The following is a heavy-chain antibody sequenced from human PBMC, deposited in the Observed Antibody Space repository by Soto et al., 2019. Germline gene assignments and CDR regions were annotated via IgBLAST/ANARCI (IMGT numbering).Heavy chain of an antibody. D-gene: IGHD3-22*01. V-gene: IGHV3-23*01. CDR2: ISGSGGST. Sequence: EVQLLESGGGLVQPGGSLRLSCAASGFTFSSYAMSWVRQAPGKGLEWVSAISGSGGSTYYADSVKGRFTISRDNSKNTLYLQMNCLRAEDTAVYYCAKVPYDCSGSNWFDPWGQGTLVTVSS. CDR1: GFTFSSYA. CDR3: AKVPYDCSGSNWFDP. J-gene: IGHJ5*02.